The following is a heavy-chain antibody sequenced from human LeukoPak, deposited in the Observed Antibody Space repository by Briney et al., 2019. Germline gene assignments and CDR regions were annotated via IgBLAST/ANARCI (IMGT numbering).Heavy chain of an antibody. CDR3: AGAPSGPHY. CDR1: GFTFSISC. CDR2: INNDGSST. D-gene: IGHD2-8*02. J-gene: IGHJ4*02. Sequence: AGGSLRLSCAVSGFTFSISCMHWVRQAPGKGLVWVSRINNDGSSTTYADSVKGRFTISRDNAKNTLYLQMNSLRAEDTAVYYCAGAPSGPHYWGQGTLVTVSS. V-gene: IGHV3-74*01.